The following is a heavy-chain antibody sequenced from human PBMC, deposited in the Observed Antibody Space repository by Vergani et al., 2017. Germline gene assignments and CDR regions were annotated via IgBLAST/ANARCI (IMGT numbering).Heavy chain of an antibody. J-gene: IGHJ3*02. CDR3: ARDRRARGAFDI. CDR2: ITYNGGRT. V-gene: IGHV3-23*01. Sequence: EVRLLESGGGLVQPGGSLRLSCAASGFTFNIYAMSWVRQAPGKGLEWVSTITYNGGRTYYADSVTGRFTISRDNAKNSLYLQMNSLRAEDTAVYYCARDRRARGAFDIWGQGTMVTVSS. D-gene: IGHD1-26*01. CDR1: GFTFNIYA.